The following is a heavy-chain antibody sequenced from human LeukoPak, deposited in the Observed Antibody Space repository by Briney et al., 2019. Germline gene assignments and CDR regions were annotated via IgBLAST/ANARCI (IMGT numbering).Heavy chain of an antibody. V-gene: IGHV6-1*01. J-gene: IGHJ2*01. CDR2: TYYRSKWYN. D-gene: IGHD4-17*01. Sequence: DLEWLGRTYYRSKWYNDYAVSVKSRITINPDTSKNQFSLQLNSVTPEDTAVYYCARDLGDYVSWYFDLWGRGTLVTVSS. CDR3: ARDLGDYVSWYFDL.